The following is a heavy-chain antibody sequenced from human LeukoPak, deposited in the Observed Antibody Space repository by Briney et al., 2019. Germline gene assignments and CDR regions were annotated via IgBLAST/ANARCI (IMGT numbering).Heavy chain of an antibody. J-gene: IGHJ3*02. D-gene: IGHD3-22*01. CDR3: ARVRPDTMIAPAAFDI. CDR1: GYTFTSYD. Sequence: ASVKVSCEASGYTFTSYDINWVRQATGQGLEWMGWMNPNSGNTGYAQKFQGRVTITRNTSISTAYMELSSLRSEDTAVYYCARVRPDTMIAPAAFDIWGQGTMVTVSS. CDR2: MNPNSGNT. V-gene: IGHV1-8*03.